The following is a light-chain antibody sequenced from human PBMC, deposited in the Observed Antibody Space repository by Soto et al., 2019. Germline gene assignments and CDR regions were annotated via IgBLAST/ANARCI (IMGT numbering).Light chain of an antibody. CDR3: SSYTSSHTWV. J-gene: IGLJ2*01. CDR2: EVS. Sequence: QSALTQPASVSGSPGQSITISCTGSRSDVGGYNYVSWYQQHPGKAPQVLIYEVSNRPSGVSNRFSGSKSGNTASLTISGLQDDDEAYYYCSSYTSSHTWVFGGGTKLTVL. CDR1: RSDVGGYNY. V-gene: IGLV2-14*01.